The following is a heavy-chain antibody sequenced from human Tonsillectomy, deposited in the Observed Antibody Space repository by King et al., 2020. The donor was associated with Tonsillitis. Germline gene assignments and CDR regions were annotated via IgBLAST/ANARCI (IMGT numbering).Heavy chain of an antibody. CDR2: ISYDGSNK. Sequence: VQLVESGGGVVQPGRSLRLSYAASGFTFSSYAMHWVRQAPGKGLEWVAVISYDGSNKYYADSVKGRFTISRDNSKNTLYLQMNSLRAEDTAVYYCARGQQWLVRIYYFDYWGQGTLVTVSS. CDR1: GFTFSSYA. J-gene: IGHJ4*02. V-gene: IGHV3-30-3*01. CDR3: ARGQQWLVRIYYFDY. D-gene: IGHD6-19*01.